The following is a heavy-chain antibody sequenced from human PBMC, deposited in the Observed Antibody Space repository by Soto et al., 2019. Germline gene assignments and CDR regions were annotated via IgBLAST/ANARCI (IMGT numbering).Heavy chain of an antibody. CDR3: ARGLYGDYSWEASDI. CDR2: VYYSGYT. Sequence: QVQLQESGPGLVKPSETLSLTCTVSSGSISTYYWSWIRQPPGKGLEWIGYVYYSGYTNYNPSLKSRVPIPVDTSKNQFSLKLTSVTAADTAVYYCARGLYGDYSWEASDIWGQGTMVTVSS. J-gene: IGHJ3*02. CDR1: SGSISTYY. D-gene: IGHD4-17*01. V-gene: IGHV4-59*01.